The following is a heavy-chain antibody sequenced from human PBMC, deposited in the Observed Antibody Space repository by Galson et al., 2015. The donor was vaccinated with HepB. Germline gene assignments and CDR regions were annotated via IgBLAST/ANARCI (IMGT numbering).Heavy chain of an antibody. CDR2: ISSSSSTI. Sequence: SLRLSCAASGFTFSSYSMNWVRQAPGKGLEWVSYISSSSSTIYYADSVKGRFTISRDNAKNSLYLQMNSLRAEDTAVYYCARDGVLLWFGEIDYWGQGTLVTVSS. CDR1: GFTFSSYS. J-gene: IGHJ4*02. D-gene: IGHD3-10*01. CDR3: ARDGVLLWFGEIDY. V-gene: IGHV3-48*01.